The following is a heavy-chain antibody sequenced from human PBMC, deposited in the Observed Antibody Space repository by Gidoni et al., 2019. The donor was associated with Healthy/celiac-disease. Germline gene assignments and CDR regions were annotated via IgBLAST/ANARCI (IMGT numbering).Heavy chain of an antibody. V-gene: IGHV4-39*01. CDR2: IYYSGST. CDR3: ARYAPIVVVPAAMPAYDP. D-gene: IGHD2-2*01. Sequence: QLQLQESGPGLVKPSETLSLTCTVSGGSISSSSYYWGWIRQPPGKGLEWIGSIYYSGSTYYNPSLKSRVTISVDTSKNQFSLKLSSVTAADTAVYYCARYAPIVVVPAAMPAYDPWGQGTLVTVSS. J-gene: IGHJ5*02. CDR1: GGSISSSSYY.